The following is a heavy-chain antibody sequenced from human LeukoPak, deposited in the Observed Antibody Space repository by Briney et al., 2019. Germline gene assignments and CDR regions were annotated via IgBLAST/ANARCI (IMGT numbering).Heavy chain of an antibody. D-gene: IGHD6-19*01. CDR3: ARGSSAIEY. CDR1: GFTFSSHW. Sequence: GGSLRLSCAASGFTFSSHWMSWVRQAPGKGLEWVGNIKQDGSEKNYVDSEKGRFTISRDNGKNSLYLQMNSLRVEDTAVYYCARGSSAIEYWGQGTLVTVSS. J-gene: IGHJ4*02. V-gene: IGHV3-7*01. CDR2: IKQDGSEK.